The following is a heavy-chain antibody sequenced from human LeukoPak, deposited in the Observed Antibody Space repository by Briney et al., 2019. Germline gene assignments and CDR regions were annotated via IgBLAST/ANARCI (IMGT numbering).Heavy chain of an antibody. V-gene: IGHV3-11*01. D-gene: IGHD3-3*01. CDR2: ISSSGSTI. Sequence: GGSLRLSCAASGFTFSDYYMSWIRQAPGKGLEWVSYISSSGSTIYYADSVKGRFIISRDNAKNSLYLQMNSLRAEDTAVYYCARAYSLPQSGYYNYYYYMDAWGKGTTVTVSS. CDR1: GFTFSDYY. J-gene: IGHJ6*03. CDR3: ARAYSLPQSGYYNYYYYMDA.